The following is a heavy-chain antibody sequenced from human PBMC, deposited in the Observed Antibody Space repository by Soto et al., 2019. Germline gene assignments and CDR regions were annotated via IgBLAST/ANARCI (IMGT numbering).Heavy chain of an antibody. CDR2: ISGSGGST. CDR1: GFTFSSYA. CDR3: AKGNSWSPALILDI. D-gene: IGHD1-7*01. J-gene: IGHJ3*02. V-gene: IGHV3-23*01. Sequence: EVQLLASGGGLVQPGGSLRLSCAASGFTFSSYAMNWVRQAPGKRLEWVSAISGSGGSTYYADSVNGLFTISRDSTKNKRYLQMNSLRAEDTAVYYCAKGNSWSPALILDIWGQGTMVTDSS.